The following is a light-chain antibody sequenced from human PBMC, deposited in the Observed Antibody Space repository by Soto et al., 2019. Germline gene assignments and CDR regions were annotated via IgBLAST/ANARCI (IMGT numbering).Light chain of an antibody. CDR2: EVT. Sequence: ALTQSPSASGSPGQSVTISCTGTSSDVGGYNYVSWYQQHPGKAPKLMIYEVTKRPSGVPDRFSASKSGNTASLTVSGLQAEDEADYYCSSYAGSKNLVFGGGTKLTVL. J-gene: IGLJ2*01. CDR1: SSDVGGYNY. V-gene: IGLV2-8*01. CDR3: SSYAGSKNLV.